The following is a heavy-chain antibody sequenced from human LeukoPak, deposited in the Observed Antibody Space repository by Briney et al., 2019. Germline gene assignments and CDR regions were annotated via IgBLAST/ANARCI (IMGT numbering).Heavy chain of an antibody. J-gene: IGHJ3*02. CDR2: ISGSSNYI. CDR3: ARDRSFDI. V-gene: IGHV3-21*01. Sequence: GGSLRLSCAASGFTFSTYSMNWVRQAPGKGLEWVSSISGSSNYIYYADSLKGRFTISRGNAKNSLYLQMNSLRAEDTAVYYCARDRSFDIWGQGTMVIVSS. CDR1: GFTFSTYS.